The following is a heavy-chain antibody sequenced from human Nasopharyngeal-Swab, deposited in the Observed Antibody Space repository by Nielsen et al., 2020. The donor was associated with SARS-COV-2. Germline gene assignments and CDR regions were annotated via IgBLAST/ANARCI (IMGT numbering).Heavy chain of an antibody. V-gene: IGHV3-21*01. CDR2: ISSSSSYI. J-gene: IGHJ4*02. CDR3: ARDDGQWLNPVYYFDY. Sequence: GGSLRLSCAASGFTFSSYSMNWVRPAPGKGLEWVSSISSSSSYIYYADSVKGRFTISRDNAKNSLYLQMNSLRAEDTAVYYCARDDGQWLNPVYYFDYWGQGTLVTVSS. D-gene: IGHD6-19*01. CDR1: GFTFSSYS.